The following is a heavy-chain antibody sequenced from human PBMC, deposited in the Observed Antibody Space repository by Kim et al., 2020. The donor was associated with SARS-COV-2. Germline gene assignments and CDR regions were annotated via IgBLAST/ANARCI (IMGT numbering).Heavy chain of an antibody. CDR1: GGSFSGYY. CDR2: INHSGST. V-gene: IGHV4-34*01. Sequence: SETLSLTCAVYGGSFSGYYWSWIRQPPGRGLEWIGEINHSGSTNYNPSLKSRVTISVDTSKNQFSLKLSSVTAADTAVYYCARGGGQWLGHRRNWFDPWGQGTLVTVSS. J-gene: IGHJ5*02. CDR3: ARGGGQWLGHRRNWFDP. D-gene: IGHD6-19*01.